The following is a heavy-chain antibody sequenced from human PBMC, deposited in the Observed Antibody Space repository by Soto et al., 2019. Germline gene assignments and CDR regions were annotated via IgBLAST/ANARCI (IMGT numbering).Heavy chain of an antibody. CDR2: IYYSGST. Sequence: SETLSLTCTVSGGSISSYYWSWIRQPPGKGLEWIGYIYYSGSTNYNPSLKSRVTISVDTSKNQFSLKLSSVTAADTAVYYCAGYDSSGYYRFDYWGREPWSPSPQ. CDR1: GGSISSYY. CDR3: AGYDSSGYYRFDY. J-gene: IGHJ4*02. D-gene: IGHD3-22*01. V-gene: IGHV4-59*01.